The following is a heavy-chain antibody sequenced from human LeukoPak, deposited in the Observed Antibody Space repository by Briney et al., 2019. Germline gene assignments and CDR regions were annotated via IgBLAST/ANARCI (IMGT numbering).Heavy chain of an antibody. CDR3: AKPESIAAAGYGFDY. D-gene: IGHD6-13*01. J-gene: IGHJ4*02. Sequence: GGSLRLSCAASGFTFSSYAKSWVRQAPGKGLEWVSAISGSGGSTYYADSVKGRFTISRDNSKNTLYLQMNSLRAEDTAVYYCAKPESIAAAGYGFDYWGQGTLVTVSS. CDR2: ISGSGGST. V-gene: IGHV3-23*01. CDR1: GFTFSSYA.